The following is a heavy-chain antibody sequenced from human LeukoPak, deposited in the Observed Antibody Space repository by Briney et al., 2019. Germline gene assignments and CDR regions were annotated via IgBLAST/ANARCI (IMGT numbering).Heavy chain of an antibody. J-gene: IGHJ3*02. CDR1: GGSISSYY. V-gene: IGHV4-59*01. CDR3: ARGRRDGYKDDAFDI. D-gene: IGHD5-24*01. Sequence: MASETLSLTCTVSGGSISSYYWSWIRQPPGKGLEWIGYIYYSGSTNYNPSLKSRVTISVDTSKNQFSLKLGSVTAADTAVYYCARGRRDGYKDDAFDIWGQGTMVTVSS. CDR2: IYYSGST.